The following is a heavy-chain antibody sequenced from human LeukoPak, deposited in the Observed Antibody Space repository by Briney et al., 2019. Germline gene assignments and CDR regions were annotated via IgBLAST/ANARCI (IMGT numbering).Heavy chain of an antibody. J-gene: IGHJ3*02. CDR3: ARAYDIPDAFDI. CDR1: GFTFSSYS. V-gene: IGHV3-21*01. CDR2: ISSSSSYI. Sequence: GGSLRLSCAASGFTFSSYSMNWVRQAPGKGLEWVSSISSSSSYIYYADSVKGRFTISRENAKNSLYLQMNSLRAEDTAVYYCARAYDIPDAFDIWGQGIMVTVSS. D-gene: IGHD3-9*01.